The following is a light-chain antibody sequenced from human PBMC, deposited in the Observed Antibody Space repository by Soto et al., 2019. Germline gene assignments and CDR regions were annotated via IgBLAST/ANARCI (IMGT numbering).Light chain of an antibody. J-gene: IGKJ2*01. Sequence: IVMTQSPDSLAVSLGGKATISCKSGQSLLYSSNNKNYLTWYQQKPGQPPKVVISWASTRESGVPDRFSGSGSGTDFTLSISSLQAEDVAVYYCQQYYTTPVTFGQGTKLEIK. CDR1: QSLLYSSNNKNY. CDR2: WAS. CDR3: QQYYTTPVT. V-gene: IGKV4-1*01.